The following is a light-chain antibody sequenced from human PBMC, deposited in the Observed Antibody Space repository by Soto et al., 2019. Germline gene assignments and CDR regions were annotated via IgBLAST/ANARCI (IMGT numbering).Light chain of an antibody. CDR3: CSYAGTYIGYV. CDR2: DVT. CDR1: SSDVGGYNY. Sequence: QSALPQPRSVSGSPGQSVTISCTGTSSDVGGYNYVSWYQQYPGKAPKLMIYDVTKRPSGVPDRFSGSKSGNTASLSISGLQAEDEADYYCCSYAGTYIGYVFGSETKLTVL. V-gene: IGLV2-11*01. J-gene: IGLJ6*01.